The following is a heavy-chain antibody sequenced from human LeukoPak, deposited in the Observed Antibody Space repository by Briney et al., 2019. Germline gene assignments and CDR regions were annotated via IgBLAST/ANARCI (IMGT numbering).Heavy chain of an antibody. J-gene: IGHJ4*02. CDR1: GYSFTSYW. Sequence: GESLQISCKGSGYSFTSYWIGWVRQMPGKGLEWMGIIYPGDSDTRYSPSFQGQVTISADKSISTAYLQWSSLKASDTAMYYCARRMNCSSTSCYRRPFDYWGQGTLVTVSS. D-gene: IGHD2-2*02. CDR2: IYPGDSDT. V-gene: IGHV5-51*01. CDR3: ARRMNCSSTSCYRRPFDY.